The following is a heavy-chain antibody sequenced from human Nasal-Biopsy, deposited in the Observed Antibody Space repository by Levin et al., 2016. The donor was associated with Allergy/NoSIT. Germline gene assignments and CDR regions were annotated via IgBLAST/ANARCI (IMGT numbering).Heavy chain of an antibody. CDR3: VRESGDY. V-gene: IGHV3-21*04. Sequence: GGSLRLSCAASGFNFNSYAMNWVRQAPGKGLEWVSSISRGSDSMSYAESVQGRFTISRDNADNSVSLQMGSLRPEDTALYFCVRESGDYWGQGTLVTVSS. D-gene: IGHD1-26*01. CDR2: ISRGSDSM. J-gene: IGHJ4*02. CDR1: GFNFNSYA.